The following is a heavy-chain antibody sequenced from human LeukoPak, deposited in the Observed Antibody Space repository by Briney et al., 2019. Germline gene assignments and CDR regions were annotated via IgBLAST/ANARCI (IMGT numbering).Heavy chain of an antibody. CDR3: AKDGERFLEWLPPLGY. CDR2: ISYDGSNK. Sequence: PGGSLRLSCAASGFTFSSYGMHWVRQAPGKGLEWVAVISYDGSNKYYADSVKGRFTISRDNSKNTLYLQMNSLRAEDTAVYYCAKDGERFLEWLPPLGYWGQGTLVTVSS. D-gene: IGHD3-3*01. J-gene: IGHJ4*02. V-gene: IGHV3-30*18. CDR1: GFTFSSYG.